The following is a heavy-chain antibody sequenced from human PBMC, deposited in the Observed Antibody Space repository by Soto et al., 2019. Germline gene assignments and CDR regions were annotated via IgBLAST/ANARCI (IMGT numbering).Heavy chain of an antibody. Sequence: PGGSLRLSCAASGFTFSSYAMSWVRQAPGKGLEWVSAISGSGGSTYYADSVKGRFTISRDNSKNTLYLQMNSLRAEDTAVYYCAKEGRDNPPSLAYFDYWGQGTLVTVSS. CDR3: AKEGRDNPPSLAYFDY. J-gene: IGHJ4*02. V-gene: IGHV3-23*01. CDR1: GFTFSSYA. D-gene: IGHD1-1*01. CDR2: ISGSGGST.